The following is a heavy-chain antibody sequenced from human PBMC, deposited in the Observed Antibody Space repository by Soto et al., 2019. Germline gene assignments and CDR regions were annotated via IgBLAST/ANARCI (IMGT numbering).Heavy chain of an antibody. V-gene: IGHV3-48*01. CDR1: GFTLSSYD. J-gene: IGHJ2*01. CDR2: MSTSSSTT. Sequence: EMQLVEYGGGLVQPGGSLRLSCEASGFTLSSYDMNWVRQAPGKGLEWVSYMSTSSSTTYYADSVKGRFTISRDNAKXXXXXXXXXXXXXXXAXXXCARRFDVWGRGTLVTVSS. CDR3: ARRFDV.